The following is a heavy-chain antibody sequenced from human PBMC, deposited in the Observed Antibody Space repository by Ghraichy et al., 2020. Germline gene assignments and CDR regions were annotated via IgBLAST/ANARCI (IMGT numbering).Heavy chain of an antibody. V-gene: IGHV1-69*13. CDR1: GGTFSSYA. CDR3: ARDTTGNTRGSYYYYYMDV. D-gene: IGHD1-26*01. CDR2: IIPIFGTA. Sequence: SVKVSCKASGGTFSSYAISWVRQAPGQGLEWMGGIIPIFGTANYAQKFQGRVTITADESTSTAYMELSSLRSEDTAVYYCARDTTGNTRGSYYYYYMDVWGKGTTVTVSS. J-gene: IGHJ6*03.